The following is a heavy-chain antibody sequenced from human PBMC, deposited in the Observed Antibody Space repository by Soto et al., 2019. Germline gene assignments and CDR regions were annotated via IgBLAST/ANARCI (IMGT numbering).Heavy chain of an antibody. V-gene: IGHV4-39*01. CDR3: ARHGPMTYNCNQLYD. J-gene: IGHJ4*02. Sequence: LQLQASGPGLVKPSATLSLTCTVSGGSISSSSYYWGWIRLPPGEGLEWIGTVYYSGNTYYNPSLKSRFTISVDTSKNQFSLKLSSVTAADTAVYYCARHGPMTYNCNQLYDWAQGTLVTASS. CDR1: GGSISSSSYY. D-gene: IGHD1-20*01. CDR2: VYYSGNT.